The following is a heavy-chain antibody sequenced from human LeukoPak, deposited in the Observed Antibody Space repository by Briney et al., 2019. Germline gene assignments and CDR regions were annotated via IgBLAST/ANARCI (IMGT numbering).Heavy chain of an antibody. V-gene: IGHV3-48*01. CDR3: AREVAPLYFHYGMDV. Sequence: PGGSLRLSCAASGFTFSGYSMNWVRQAPGKGLEWVSHISSSSSTIYYADSEKGRLTISRDNAKNSLYLQMNSLRAEDTAVYYCAREVAPLYFHYGMDVWGEGTTVTVSS. CDR2: ISSSSSTI. D-gene: IGHD2-21*01. J-gene: IGHJ6*01. CDR1: GFTFSGYS.